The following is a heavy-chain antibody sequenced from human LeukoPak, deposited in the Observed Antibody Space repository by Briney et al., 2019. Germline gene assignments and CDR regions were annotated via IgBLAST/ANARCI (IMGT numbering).Heavy chain of an antibody. CDR2: IYYSGST. J-gene: IGHJ5*02. D-gene: IGHD4-17*01. CDR3: ARGEVTNNWFDP. V-gene: IGHV4-59*01. CDR1: GGSISRYY. Sequence: PSETLSLTCTVSGGSISRYYWSWIRQPPGKGLEWIGYIYYSGSTNYNPSLKSRATISVDTSKNQFSLRLYSVTPADTAVDYCARGEVTNNWFDPWGQGILVTVSS.